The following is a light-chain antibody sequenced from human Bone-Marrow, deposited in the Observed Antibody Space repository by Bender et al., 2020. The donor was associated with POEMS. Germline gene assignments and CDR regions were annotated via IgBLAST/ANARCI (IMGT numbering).Light chain of an antibody. J-gene: IGLJ1*01. CDR3: FSYAGNNIYV. CDR1: TSDVGTYTL. V-gene: IGLV2-23*02. Sequence: QSALTQPAFVSGSPGQSITISCTGTTSDVGTYTLVSWIQQHPGKVPKLLIYEVSQRPSGVSDRFSASKSGNTASLSISGLQAEDGADYYCFSYAGNNIYVFGTGTTVTVL. CDR2: EVS.